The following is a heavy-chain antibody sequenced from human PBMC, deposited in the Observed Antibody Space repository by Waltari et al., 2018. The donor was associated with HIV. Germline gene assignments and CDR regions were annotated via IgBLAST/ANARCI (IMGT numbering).Heavy chain of an antibody. CDR2: MNTHRGNA. D-gene: IGHD6-19*01. J-gene: IGHJ5*02. CDR1: GYTFTTHD. V-gene: IGHV1-8*01. CDR3: ARGVRNSSGWSYRWFDP. Sequence: QVQLVQSGAEVKKPGASVTVSCKASGYTFTTHDITWVRQASGQGLEWLGWMNTHRGNAGDAQNCQGRVTMTRNTSITTAYMDLSSLRSDDTAVYYCARGVRNSSGWSYRWFDPWGQGTLVTVSS.